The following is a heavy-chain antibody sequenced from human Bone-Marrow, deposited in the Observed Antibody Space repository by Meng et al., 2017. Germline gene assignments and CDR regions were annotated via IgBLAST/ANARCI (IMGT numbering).Heavy chain of an antibody. Sequence: GGSLRLSCAASGFTVSSNYMSWVRQAPGKGLEWVSVIYSGGSTYYADSVKGRFTISRHNSKNTLYLQMNSLRAEDTAVYYCARDSVEMATIGYGMDVWGQGTTVTVSS. D-gene: IGHD5-24*01. V-gene: IGHV3-53*04. CDR2: IYSGGST. CDR3: ARDSVEMATIGYGMDV. J-gene: IGHJ6*02. CDR1: GFTVSSNY.